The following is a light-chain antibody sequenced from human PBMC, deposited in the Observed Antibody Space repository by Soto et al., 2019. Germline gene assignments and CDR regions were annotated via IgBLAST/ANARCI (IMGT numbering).Light chain of an antibody. Sequence: QSVLTQPASVSGSPGQSITISCTGTSSDVGSYNLVSWYQQYPGKAPKLMIYEENKRPSGVSNRFSASKSGNTASLTISGLQAEHEAESFCCSYAGSRTSYVLGHGTKGTV. CDR3: CSYAGSRTSYV. V-gene: IGLV2-23*01. CDR2: EEN. J-gene: IGLJ1*01. CDR1: SSDVGSYNL.